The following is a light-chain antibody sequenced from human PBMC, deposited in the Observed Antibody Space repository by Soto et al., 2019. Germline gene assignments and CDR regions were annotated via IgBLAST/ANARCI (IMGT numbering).Light chain of an antibody. CDR3: QQYGSSPGT. Sequence: EIVLTQSPGTLSLSPGEGATLSCRASQSVSSSYLAWYQQQPGQAPRLLIYGSSNRATGIPDRFSGSGSGTDCTLTISRLEPEDFAVYYCQQYGSSPGTFGQGTRLEIK. CDR1: QSVSSSY. J-gene: IGKJ2*02. V-gene: IGKV3-20*01. CDR2: GSS.